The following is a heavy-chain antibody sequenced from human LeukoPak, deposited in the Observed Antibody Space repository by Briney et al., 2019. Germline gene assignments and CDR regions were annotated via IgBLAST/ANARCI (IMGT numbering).Heavy chain of an antibody. J-gene: IGHJ4*02. Sequence: GGSLRLSCAASGFTFDDYAMHWVRQAPGKGLEWVSGISWNSGSIGYADSVKGRFTISRDNAKNSLYLQMNSLRAEDTAVYYCAKDPSHWGQGTLVTVSS. CDR2: ISWNSGSI. CDR1: GFTFDDYA. V-gene: IGHV3-9*01. CDR3: AKDPSH.